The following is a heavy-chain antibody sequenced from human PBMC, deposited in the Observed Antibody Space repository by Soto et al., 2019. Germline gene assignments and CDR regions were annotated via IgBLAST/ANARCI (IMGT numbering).Heavy chain of an antibody. Sequence: QVQVVQSGAEVKKPGASVKVSCKTSGYTFTNYHVHWVRQAPGQGLEWMGAINPNGGSTTYAQHLQGRVTMTSDSSTSTVYMEMGSLRSDDSAVYYCARDGFDYWGQGTLVTVSS. CDR3: ARDGFDY. CDR1: GYTFTNYH. J-gene: IGHJ4*02. V-gene: IGHV1-46*01. CDR2: INPNGGST.